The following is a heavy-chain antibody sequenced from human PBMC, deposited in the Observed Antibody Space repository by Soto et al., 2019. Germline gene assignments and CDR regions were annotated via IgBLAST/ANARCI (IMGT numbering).Heavy chain of an antibody. J-gene: IGHJ3*02. V-gene: IGHV4-31*03. CDR2: IYYSGST. CDR3: AREKWLVRRNDPFDI. D-gene: IGHD6-19*01. Sequence: SETLSLTCTVSGGSISSGGYYWSWIRQHPGKGLEWIGYIYYSGSTYYNPSLKSRVTLTRDTSTNTVNMELSSLRSEDTAVYYCAREKWLVRRNDPFDIWGQGTMVTVSS. CDR1: GGSISSGGYY.